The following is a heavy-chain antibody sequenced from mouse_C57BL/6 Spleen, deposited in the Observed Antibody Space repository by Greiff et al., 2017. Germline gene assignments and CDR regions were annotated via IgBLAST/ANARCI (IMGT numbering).Heavy chain of an antibody. CDR3: AGDYDNYYAMDY. CDR1: GYSITSGYY. Sequence: ESGPGLVKPSQSLSLTCSVTGYSITSGYYWNWIRQFPGNKLEWMGYISYDGSNNYNPSLKNRISITRDTSKNQFFLKLNSVTTEDTATYYCAGDYDNYYAMDYWGQGTSVTVSS. J-gene: IGHJ4*01. CDR2: ISYDGSN. D-gene: IGHD2-4*01. V-gene: IGHV3-6*01.